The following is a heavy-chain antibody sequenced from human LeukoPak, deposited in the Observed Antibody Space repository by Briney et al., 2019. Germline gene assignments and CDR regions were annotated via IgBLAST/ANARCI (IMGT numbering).Heavy chain of an antibody. CDR2: INAGNGNT. Sequence: ASVKVSCKASGYTFTSYTLHWVRQAPGQRLEWMGWINAGNGNTKYSQEFQGRVTITRDTSASTAYMELSSLRSEDMAVYYCARESGSGCYNYWGQGTLVTVSS. CDR3: ARESGSGCYNY. D-gene: IGHD6-19*01. J-gene: IGHJ4*02. V-gene: IGHV1-3*03. CDR1: GYTFTSYT.